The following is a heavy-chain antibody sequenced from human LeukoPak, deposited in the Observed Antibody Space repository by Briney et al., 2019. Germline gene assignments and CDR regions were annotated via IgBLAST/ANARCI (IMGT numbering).Heavy chain of an antibody. CDR1: GGPISSGGYS. D-gene: IGHD4-17*01. CDR3: ARGGDYGDYGQVDY. J-gene: IGHJ4*02. Sequence: SETLSLTCAVSGGPISSGGYSWSWTPQPPGKGLEWIGYIYHSGSTYYNPSLKSRVTISVDRSKNQFSLKLSSVTAADTAVYYCARGGDYGDYGQVDYWGQGTLVTVSS. CDR2: IYHSGST. V-gene: IGHV4-30-2*01.